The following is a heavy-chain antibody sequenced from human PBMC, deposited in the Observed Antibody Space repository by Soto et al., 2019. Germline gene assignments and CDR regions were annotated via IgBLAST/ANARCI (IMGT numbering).Heavy chain of an antibody. D-gene: IGHD1-26*01. V-gene: IGHV3-30-3*01. J-gene: IGHJ4*02. CDR1: GSSSSSYA. CDR2: ISSEVSNK. CDR3: ARDPRGRYYFDY. Sequence: RGSLSPACAVAGSSSSSYAIHCVRQVPGKGLEWVAVISSEVSNKYYTDSVKGRFTLSRDNSKNTMYLQMNRLRAEGTGVYYWARDPRGRYYFDYWGQGTLVTVSS.